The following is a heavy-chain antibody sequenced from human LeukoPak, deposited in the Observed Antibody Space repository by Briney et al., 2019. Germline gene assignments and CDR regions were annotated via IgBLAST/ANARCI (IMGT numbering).Heavy chain of an antibody. V-gene: IGHV4-31*03. CDR3: ASLRIRGSGSYGGVDY. CDR1: GGSISSGGYY. D-gene: IGHD1-26*01. Sequence: SETLSLTCTVSGGSISSGGYYWSWIRQHPGKGLEWIGYIYYSGSTYYNPSLKSRVTISVDTSKNQFSLKLSSVTAADTAVYYCASLRIRGSGSYGGVDYWGQGTLVTVSS. CDR2: IYYSGST. J-gene: IGHJ4*02.